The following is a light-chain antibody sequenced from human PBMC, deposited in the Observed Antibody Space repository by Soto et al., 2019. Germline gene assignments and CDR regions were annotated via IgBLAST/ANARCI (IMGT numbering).Light chain of an antibody. J-gene: IGLJ2*01. V-gene: IGLV1-44*01. CDR3: AAWDDSLNAVV. CDR2: SNN. Sequence: QSVLTQPPSASGTPGQRVTISCSGSSSNIGRNTVNWYQQLPGTAPKVLIYSNNQRPSGVPDRLSGSKSGTSASLAISGLQSEDEADYYCAAWDDSLNAVVFGGGTNVTVL. CDR1: SSNIGRNT.